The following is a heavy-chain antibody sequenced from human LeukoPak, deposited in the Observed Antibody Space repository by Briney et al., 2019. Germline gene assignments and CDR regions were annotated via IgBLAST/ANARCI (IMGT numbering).Heavy chain of an antibody. Sequence: GASVKVSCKASGGTFSSYAISWVRQAPGQGLEWMGRIIPIFGTANYAQKFQGRVTITTDEPTSTAYMELSSLRSEDTAVYYCARAERRGGKATPDFDYWGQGTLVTVSS. J-gene: IGHJ4*02. V-gene: IGHV1-69*05. CDR2: IIPIFGTA. CDR3: ARAERRGGKATPDFDY. D-gene: IGHD2-15*01. CDR1: GGTFSSYA.